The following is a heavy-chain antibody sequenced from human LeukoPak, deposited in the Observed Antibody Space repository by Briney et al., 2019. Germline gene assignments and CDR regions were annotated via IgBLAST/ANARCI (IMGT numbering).Heavy chain of an antibody. CDR1: GFTFSDYY. CDR3: ARVDCSSTSCYEFGY. Sequence: KPGGSLRLSCAASGFTFSDYYMSWIRQAPGKGLEWVSYIRSSGSTIYYADSVKGRFTISRDNAKNSLYLQMNSLRAEDTAVYYCARVDCSSTSCYEFGYWGQGTLVTVSS. V-gene: IGHV3-11*04. J-gene: IGHJ4*02. D-gene: IGHD2-2*01. CDR2: IRSSGSTI.